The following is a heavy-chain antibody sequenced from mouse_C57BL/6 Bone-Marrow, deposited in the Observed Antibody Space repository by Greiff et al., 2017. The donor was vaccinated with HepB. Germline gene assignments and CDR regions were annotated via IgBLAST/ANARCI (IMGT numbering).Heavy chain of an antibody. CDR2: IRNKANNHAT. J-gene: IGHJ2*01. CDR3: TRGGSSFYYFDY. D-gene: IGHD1-1*01. Sequence: EVQGVESGGGLVQPGGSMKLSCAASGFTFSDAWMDWVRQSPEKGLEWVAEIRNKANNHATYYAESVKGRFTISRDDSKSSVYLQMNSLRAEDTGIYYCTRGGSSFYYFDYWGQGTTLTVSS. CDR1: GFTFSDAW. V-gene: IGHV6-6*01.